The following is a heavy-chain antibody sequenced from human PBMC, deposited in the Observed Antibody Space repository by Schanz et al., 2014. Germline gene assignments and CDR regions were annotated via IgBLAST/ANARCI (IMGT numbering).Heavy chain of an antibody. CDR3: ARAFGGYDPAGALDY. J-gene: IGHJ4*02. V-gene: IGHV1-2*04. CDR1: GGTFSSFG. CDR2: INPNSGTT. D-gene: IGHD5-12*01. Sequence: VQLEQSGAEVKKPGSSVKVSCKASGGTFSSFGINWVRQAPGQGLEWVGWINPNSGTTNYAQKFQGWVTMTRDTSISTAYMELSRLKSDDTAVYYCARAFGGYDPAGALDYWGQGTLXTVSS.